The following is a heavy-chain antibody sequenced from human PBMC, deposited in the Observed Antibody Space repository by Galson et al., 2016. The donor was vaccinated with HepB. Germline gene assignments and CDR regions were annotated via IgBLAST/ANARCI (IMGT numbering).Heavy chain of an antibody. Sequence: SLRLSCAASGFTFSDYYMSRIRQAPGKGLQWVSYISSRSGFYTNYADSVKGRFTISRDNAKNSLYLHMYSLRVEDTAVYFCAREPYSSSWFDYWGQGTLVTVSS. J-gene: IGHJ5*01. CDR2: ISSRSGFYT. CDR1: GFTFSDYY. V-gene: IGHV3-11*06. D-gene: IGHD6-13*01. CDR3: AREPYSSSWFDY.